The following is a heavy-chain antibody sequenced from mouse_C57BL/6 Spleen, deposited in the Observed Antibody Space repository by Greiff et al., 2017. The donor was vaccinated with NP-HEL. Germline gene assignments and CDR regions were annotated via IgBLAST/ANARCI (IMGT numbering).Heavy chain of an antibody. CDR3: ATSSGYVRYYAMDY. D-gene: IGHD3-2*02. CDR1: GYTFTSYD. Sequence: VQLQQSGPELVKPGASVKLSCKASGYTFTSYDINWVKQRPGQGLEWIGWIYPRDGSTKYNEKFKGKATLTVDTSSSTAYMELHSLTSEDSAVYFCATSSGYVRYYAMDYWGQGTSVTVSS. CDR2: IYPRDGST. J-gene: IGHJ4*01. V-gene: IGHV1-85*01.